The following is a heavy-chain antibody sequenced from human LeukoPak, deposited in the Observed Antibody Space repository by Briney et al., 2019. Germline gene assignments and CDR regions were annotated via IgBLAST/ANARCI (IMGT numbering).Heavy chain of an antibody. D-gene: IGHD2-2*01. J-gene: IGHJ4*02. V-gene: IGHV3-21*01. CDR3: ARDLLGYCSSTSCYRDY. CDR2: ISSSSSYI. CDR1: GFTFSSYS. Sequence: PGGSLRLSCAASGFTFSSYSMNWVRQAPGKGLGWVSSISSSSSYIYYADSVKGRFTISRDNAKNSLYLQMNSLRAEDTAVYYCARDLLGYCSSTSCYRDYWGQGTLVTVSS.